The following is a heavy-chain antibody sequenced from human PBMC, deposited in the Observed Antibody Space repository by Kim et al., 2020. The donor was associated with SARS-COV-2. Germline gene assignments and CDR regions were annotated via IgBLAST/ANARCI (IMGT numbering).Heavy chain of an antibody. Sequence: AQKFQVRVTMTRDTSTSTVYMELSSLRSEDTAVYYCARDGSYYYYYGMDVWGQGTTVTVSS. CDR3: ARDGSYYYYYGMDV. D-gene: IGHD1-26*01. V-gene: IGHV1-46*01. J-gene: IGHJ6*02.